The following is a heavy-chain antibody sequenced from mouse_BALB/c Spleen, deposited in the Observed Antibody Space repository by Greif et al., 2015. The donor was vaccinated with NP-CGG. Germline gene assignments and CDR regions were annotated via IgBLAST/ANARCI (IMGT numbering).Heavy chain of an antibody. Sequence: VQLQQSGAELARPGASVKLSCKASGYTFTDYYINWVKQRTGQGLGWIGEIYPGSGNTYYNEKFKGKATLTADKSSSTAYMQLSSLTSEDSAVYFCARDSRYFDVWGAGTTVTVSS. V-gene: IGHV1-77*01. CDR2: IYPGSGNT. J-gene: IGHJ1*01. CDR1: GYTFTDYY. CDR3: ARDSRYFDV.